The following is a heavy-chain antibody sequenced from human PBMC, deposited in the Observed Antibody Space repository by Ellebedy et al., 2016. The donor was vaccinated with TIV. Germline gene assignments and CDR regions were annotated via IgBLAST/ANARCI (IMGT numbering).Heavy chain of an antibody. CDR1: ELTVTSNF. D-gene: IGHD3-10*01. Sequence: GESLKISCAASELTVTSNFMSWVRQAPGKGLAWVSTIAIDRTTYYADSVKGRFTISRDNSKNTLDIQMNSLRAEDTAVYYCARETYNDVDLKLWGIFDIWGQGTMVTVSS. CDR2: IAIDRTT. V-gene: IGHV3-66*01. CDR3: ARETYNDVDLKLWGIFDI. J-gene: IGHJ3*02.